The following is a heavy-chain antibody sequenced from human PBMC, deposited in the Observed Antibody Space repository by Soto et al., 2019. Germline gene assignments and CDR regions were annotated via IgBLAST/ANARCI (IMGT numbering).Heavy chain of an antibody. CDR3: ARQNYDFWSGYYTATFFDY. Sequence: SETLSLTCTVSGGSISSSSYYWGWIRQPPGKGLEWIGSIYYSGSTYYNPSLKSRVTISVDTSKNQFSLKLSSVTAADTAVYYCARQNYDFWSGYYTATFFDYWGQGTLVTVSS. D-gene: IGHD3-3*01. CDR2: IYYSGST. CDR1: GGSISSSSYY. V-gene: IGHV4-39*01. J-gene: IGHJ4*02.